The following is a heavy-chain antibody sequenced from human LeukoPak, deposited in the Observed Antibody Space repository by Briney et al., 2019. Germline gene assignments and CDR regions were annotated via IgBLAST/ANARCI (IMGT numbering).Heavy chain of an antibody. CDR1: GFTFSSYA. J-gene: IGHJ4*02. CDR2: ISYDGSNK. V-gene: IGHV3-30-3*01. CDR3: ARGGTAMIVVVRFDY. Sequence: GGSLRLSCAASGFTFSSYAMHWVRQAPGKGLEWVAVISYDGSNKYYADSVKGRFTISRDNSKNTLYLQMNSLRAEDTAVYYCARGGTAMIVVVRFDYWGQGTLVTVSS. D-gene: IGHD3-22*01.